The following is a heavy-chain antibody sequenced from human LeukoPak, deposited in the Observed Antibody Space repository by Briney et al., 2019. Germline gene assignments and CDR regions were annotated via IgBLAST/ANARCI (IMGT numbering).Heavy chain of an antibody. CDR2: ISAYNGNT. Sequence: ASVKVSCKASGYTFTSYGIGWVRQAPGQGLEWMGWISAYNGNTNYAQKLQGRVTMTTDTSTSTAYMELRSLRSDDTAVYYCARDRYSGYDYPYGMDVWGQGTTVTVSS. D-gene: IGHD5-12*01. J-gene: IGHJ6*02. CDR3: ARDRYSGYDYPYGMDV. CDR1: GYTFTSYG. V-gene: IGHV1-18*01.